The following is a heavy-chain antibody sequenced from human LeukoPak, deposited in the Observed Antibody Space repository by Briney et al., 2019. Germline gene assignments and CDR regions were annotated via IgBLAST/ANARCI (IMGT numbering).Heavy chain of an antibody. Sequence: GGSLRLSCAASGFTFSSYSMNWVRQAPGKGLEWVSSISSSSSYIYYADSVKGRFTISRDNAKNSLYLQMNSLRAEDTAVYYCARGLRPKYCSGGSCFWFDPWGQGTLVTVSS. CDR1: GFTFSSYS. CDR3: ARGLRPKYCSGGSCFWFDP. D-gene: IGHD2-15*01. V-gene: IGHV3-21*01. J-gene: IGHJ5*02. CDR2: ISSSSSYI.